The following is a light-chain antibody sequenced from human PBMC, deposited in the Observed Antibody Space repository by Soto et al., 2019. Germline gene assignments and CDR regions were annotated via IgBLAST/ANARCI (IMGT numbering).Light chain of an antibody. CDR1: QSISNN. J-gene: IGKJ1*01. CDR2: SAF. V-gene: IGKV3-15*01. Sequence: EILLTQSPATLSLSPGERATLSCRASQSISNNLAWYQQKPGQAPRLVIYSAFTRANGIPARFSGSGSGTEFTLTISSLQSEDFAFYYCQQYNKWHPWTFGQGTKVDIK. CDR3: QQYNKWHPWT.